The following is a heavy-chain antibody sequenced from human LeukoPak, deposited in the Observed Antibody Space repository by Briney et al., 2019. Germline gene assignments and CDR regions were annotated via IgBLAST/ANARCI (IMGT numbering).Heavy chain of an antibody. J-gene: IGHJ4*02. CDR2: INPHSGGT. CDR1: GYTFTDYY. Sequence: ASVKVSCKASGYTFTDYYMHWVRQAPGQGLEWMGWINPHSGGTDHAQKFQGRVTMTRDTSTGTAYMELSRLRSDDTAVYYCARTLYIAAAPGGFDYWGQGTLVAVSS. CDR3: ARTLYIAAAPGGFDY. D-gene: IGHD6-13*01. V-gene: IGHV1-2*02.